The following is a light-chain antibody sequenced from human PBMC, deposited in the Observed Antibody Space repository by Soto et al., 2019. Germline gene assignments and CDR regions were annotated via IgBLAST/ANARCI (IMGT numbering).Light chain of an antibody. CDR3: SSYTTGATYV. V-gene: IGLV2-14*01. J-gene: IGLJ1*01. Sequence: QSALTQPASVSGSPGQSITISCTGTSSDVGAYNYVSWYQQYPGKAPKLMIYEVSNGPSGDSNRFSGSKSGNTASLTISGRQAEDEADYYCSSYTTGATYVFGSGTKLTVL. CDR1: SSDVGAYNY. CDR2: EVS.